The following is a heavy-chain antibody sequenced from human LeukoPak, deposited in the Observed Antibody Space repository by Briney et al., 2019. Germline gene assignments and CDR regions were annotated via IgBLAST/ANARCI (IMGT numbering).Heavy chain of an antibody. CDR1: GFTFASYG. V-gene: IGHV3-21*01. CDR3: AELGITMIGGV. Sequence: PGGSLRLSCAASGFTFASYGMNWVRQAPGKGLEWVSSISRGSIYIYYADSVKGRFTISRDNARNSLYLQMSSLKDEDTAVYYCAELGITMIGGVWGKGTTVTISS. J-gene: IGHJ6*04. CDR2: ISRGSIYI. D-gene: IGHD3-10*02.